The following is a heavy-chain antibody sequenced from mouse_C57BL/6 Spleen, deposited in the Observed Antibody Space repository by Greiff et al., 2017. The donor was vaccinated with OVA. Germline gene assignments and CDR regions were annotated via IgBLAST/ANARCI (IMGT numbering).Heavy chain of an antibody. CDR3: ARRYYYAMDY. CDR2: IDPSDSYT. CDR1: GYTFTSYW. Sequence: VQLQQPGAELVMPGASVKLSCKASGYTFTSYWMHWVKQRPGQGLEWIGEIDPSDSYTNYTQKFKGKSTLTVDKSSSTAYMQLSSLTSDDSAVYYCARRYYYAMDYWGQGTSVTVSS. J-gene: IGHJ4*01. V-gene: IGHV1-69*01.